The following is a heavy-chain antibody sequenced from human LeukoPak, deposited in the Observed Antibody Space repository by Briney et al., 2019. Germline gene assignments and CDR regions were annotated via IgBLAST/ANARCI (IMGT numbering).Heavy chain of an antibody. CDR2: IYYSGNT. Sequence: PSETLSLTCTVSGGSISGYSWSWIRQPPGKGLEWIGYIYYSGNTNYNPSLKSRVTISGDRSKNQFSLKLTSVTAADTAVYYCARGGSSSDSYYHGLDVWGQGTTVTVSS. D-gene: IGHD6-6*01. V-gene: IGHV4-59*12. J-gene: IGHJ6*02. CDR3: ARGGSSSDSYYHGLDV. CDR1: GGSISGYS.